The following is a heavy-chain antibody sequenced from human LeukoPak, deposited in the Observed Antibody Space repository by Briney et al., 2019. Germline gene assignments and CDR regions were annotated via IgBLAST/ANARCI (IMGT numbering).Heavy chain of an antibody. CDR2: ISSSGSTI. J-gene: IGHJ4*02. D-gene: IGHD3-3*01. CDR1: GFTFSDYY. Sequence: PGGSLRLSCAASGFTFSDYYMSWIRQAPGKGLEWVSYISSSGSTIYYADSVKGRLTISRDNAKNSLYLQMNSLRAEDTAVYYCARGYYDFWSGYKGPYFDYWGQGTLVTVSS. CDR3: ARGYYDFWSGYKGPYFDY. V-gene: IGHV3-11*04.